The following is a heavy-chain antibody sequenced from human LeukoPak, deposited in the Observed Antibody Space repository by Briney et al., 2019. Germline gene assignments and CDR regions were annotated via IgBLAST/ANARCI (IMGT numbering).Heavy chain of an antibody. Sequence: GGSLRLSCAASGFTFSRNWMHWVRLGSGKGLEWVSAISGSGGSTYYADSVKGRFTISRDNSKNTLYLQMNSLRAEDTAVYYCAKVPHIRFLEWLSPSFDYWGQGTLVTVSS. D-gene: IGHD3-3*01. V-gene: IGHV3-23*01. J-gene: IGHJ4*02. CDR3: AKVPHIRFLEWLSPSFDY. CDR1: GFTFSRNW. CDR2: ISGSGGST.